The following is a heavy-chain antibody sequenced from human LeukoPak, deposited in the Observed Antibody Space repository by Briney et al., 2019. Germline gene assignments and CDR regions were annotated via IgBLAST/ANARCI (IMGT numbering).Heavy chain of an antibody. CDR1: GFTFSSCA. V-gene: IGHV3-23*01. CDR2: ISGSGDST. CDR3: GKRGINWGPIDY. J-gene: IGHJ4*02. D-gene: IGHD7-27*01. Sequence: GGSLRLSCAASGFTFSSCAMTWVRQAPGKGLEWVSAISGSGDSTYYADSVKGRFTISRDNSKSTLFLQMNSLRAEDTAVYYCGKRGINWGPIDYWGQGTLVTVSS.